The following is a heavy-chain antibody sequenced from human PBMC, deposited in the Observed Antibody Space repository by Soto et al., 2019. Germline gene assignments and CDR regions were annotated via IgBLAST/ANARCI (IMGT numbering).Heavy chain of an antibody. CDR2: ISSSGYTI. V-gene: IGHV3-48*03. CDR3: ARGQYSSGGGYFDY. D-gene: IGHD6-19*01. CDR1: GFTFSSYE. J-gene: IGHJ4*02. Sequence: EVQLVESGGGLVQPGGSLRLSCAASGFTFSSYEMNWVRQAPGKGLEWVSYISSSGYTIYYADSVKGRFTISRDNAKNSLYVQMNSLRAEDTAVYYCARGQYSSGGGYFDYWGQGTLVTVSS.